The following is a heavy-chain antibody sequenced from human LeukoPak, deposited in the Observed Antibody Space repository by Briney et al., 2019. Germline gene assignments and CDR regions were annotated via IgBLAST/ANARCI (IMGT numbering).Heavy chain of an antibody. D-gene: IGHD6-6*01. J-gene: IGHJ4*02. CDR1: GFTFSSYG. Sequence: PGGSLRLSCAASGFTFSSYGMHWVRQAPGKGLEWVAVIWYDGSNKYYADSVKGRFTISRDNSKNTLYLQMNSLRAEDTAVYYCAKVGGCSSSSCYYFDYWGQGTLVTVSS. CDR3: AKVGGCSSSSCYYFDY. CDR2: IWYDGSNK. V-gene: IGHV3-33*06.